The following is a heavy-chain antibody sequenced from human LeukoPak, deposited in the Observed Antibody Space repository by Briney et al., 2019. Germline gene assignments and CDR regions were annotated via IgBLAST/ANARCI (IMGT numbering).Heavy chain of an antibody. V-gene: IGHV4-59*11. CDR3: ARVYERSYYDGSGYYLDH. CDR1: GGYFSSHY. J-gene: IGHJ4*02. D-gene: IGHD3-22*01. Sequence: PSETLSLTCTVSGGYFSSHYWSWIRQPPGRGLEWIGYIYYTGSTNYNPSLGGRVSISVHTSKDQFSLKLSSVTAADTAVYYCARVYERSYYDGSGYYLDHWGQGTLVTVSS. CDR2: IYYTGST.